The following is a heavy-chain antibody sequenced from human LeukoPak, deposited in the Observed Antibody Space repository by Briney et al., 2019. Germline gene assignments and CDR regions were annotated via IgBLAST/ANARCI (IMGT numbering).Heavy chain of an antibody. J-gene: IGHJ4*02. CDR3: ARGGYRYGLGF. CDR2: IKYDGTEK. CDR1: GFTFSSYW. D-gene: IGHD5-18*01. Sequence: GGSLRLSCAVSGFTFSSYWMSWVRQAPGKGLEWVANIKYDGTEKYYADSVKGRFTISRDKAEDSLHLQMNSLRGEDTAVYYCARGGYRYGLGFWSQGTLVTVSS. V-gene: IGHV3-7*03.